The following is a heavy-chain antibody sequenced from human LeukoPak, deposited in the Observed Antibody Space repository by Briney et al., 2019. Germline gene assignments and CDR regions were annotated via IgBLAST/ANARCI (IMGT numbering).Heavy chain of an antibody. CDR2: IYYSGST. V-gene: IGHV4-59*01. D-gene: IGHD6-6*01. CDR3: ARDLRSYSSSEYYYYGMDV. CDR1: GGSISSYY. J-gene: IGHJ6*02. Sequence: PSETLSLTCTVSGGSISSYYWSWIRQPPGKGLEWIGYIYYSGSTNYNPSLKSRVTISVDTSKNQFSLKLSSVTAADTAVYYCARDLRSYSSSEYYYYGMDVWGQGTTVTVSS.